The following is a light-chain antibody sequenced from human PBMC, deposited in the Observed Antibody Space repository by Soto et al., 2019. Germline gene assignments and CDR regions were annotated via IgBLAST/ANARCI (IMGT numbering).Light chain of an antibody. J-gene: IGKJ2*01. CDR1: QSISTY. CDR3: QQCYSKRRT. Sequence: DIQLTQSPYSLYASVGDRVTITCRASQSISTYLNWYQQIPGKAPKLLIYAASTVQSGVPSRFSGGGSGTDLTLTVSCLQPEDFATYFCQQCYSKRRTFSEGNKLEL. V-gene: IGKV1-39*01. CDR2: AAS.